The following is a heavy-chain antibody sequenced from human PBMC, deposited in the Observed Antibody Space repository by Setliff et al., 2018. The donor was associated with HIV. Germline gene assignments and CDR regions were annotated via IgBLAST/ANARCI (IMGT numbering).Heavy chain of an antibody. D-gene: IGHD5-12*01. Sequence: GASVKVSCKASGYTFIHFGISWARQAPGQGLEWMGWISTYNGNTIYAQKFQGRVTITRNTSISTAYMELSSLRSEDTAVYYCARDGGYSGHQWFGDAFDIWGQGTMVTVSS. CDR3: ARDGGYSGHQWFGDAFDI. CDR2: ISTYNGNT. V-gene: IGHV1-18*01. CDR1: GYTFIHFG. J-gene: IGHJ3*02.